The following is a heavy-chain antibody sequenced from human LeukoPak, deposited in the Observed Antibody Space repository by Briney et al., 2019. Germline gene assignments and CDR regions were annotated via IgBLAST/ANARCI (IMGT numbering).Heavy chain of an antibody. CDR2: ISSNGGST. V-gene: IGHV3-64*01. CDR3: ARGGGDDAFDI. Sequence: GGSLRLSCAASGFPFSSYAMHWVRQAPGKGLEYVSAISSNGGSTSYANSVKGRFTISRDNSKNTLYLQMGSLRAEDMAVYYCARGGGDDAFDIWGQGTMVTVSS. CDR1: GFPFSSYA. D-gene: IGHD3-16*01. J-gene: IGHJ3*02.